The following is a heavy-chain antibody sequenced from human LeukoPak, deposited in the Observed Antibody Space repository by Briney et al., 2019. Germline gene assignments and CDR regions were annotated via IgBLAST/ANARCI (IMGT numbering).Heavy chain of an antibody. CDR3: ARGNGYSSSWPIDY. J-gene: IGHJ4*02. V-gene: IGHV3-11*04. Sequence: GGSLRLSCAASGFTFSDYYMSWIRQAPGKGLEWGSYISISGGTIYYADPVKGRFTISMDNAKNSLYLQRNSLRAEDTAVYYCARGNGYSSSWPIDYWGQGTLVTVSS. CDR2: ISISGGTI. CDR1: GFTFSDYY. D-gene: IGHD6-13*01.